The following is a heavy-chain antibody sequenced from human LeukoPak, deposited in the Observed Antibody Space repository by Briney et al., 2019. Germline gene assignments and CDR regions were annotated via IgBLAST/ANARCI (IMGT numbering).Heavy chain of an antibody. V-gene: IGHV3-30-3*01. D-gene: IGHD3-22*01. CDR3: ARETPTYYYEPGGGYYFDY. Sequence: GGSLRLSCAASGFTFSSYAMYWVRQAPGKGLEWVAVISYDGSNKYSAGSVKGRFTISRDNSKNTLYLQMNSLRAEDTAVYYCARETPTYYYEPGGGYYFDYWGQGTLVTVSS. J-gene: IGHJ4*02. CDR1: GFTFSSYA. CDR2: ISYDGSNK.